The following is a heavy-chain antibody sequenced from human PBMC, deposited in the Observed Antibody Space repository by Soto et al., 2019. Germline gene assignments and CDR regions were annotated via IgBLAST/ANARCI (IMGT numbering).Heavy chain of an antibody. J-gene: IGHJ3*02. CDR2: IKQDGSEK. D-gene: IGHD3-16*02. CDR3: AKDRMITFGGVIVTNDAFDI. CDR1: GFTFSSYW. Sequence: GGSLRLSCAASGFTFSSYWMSWVRQAPGKGLEWVANIKQDGSEKYYVDSVKGRFTISRDNAKNSLYLQMNSLRAEDTAVYYCAKDRMITFGGVIVTNDAFDIWGQWTMVTVSS. V-gene: IGHV3-7*01.